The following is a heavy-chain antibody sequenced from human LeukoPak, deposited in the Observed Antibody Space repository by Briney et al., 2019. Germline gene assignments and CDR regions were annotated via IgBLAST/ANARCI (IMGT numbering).Heavy chain of an antibody. CDR1: GYTFTGYY. CDR3: ARRLIAAAGTADP. V-gene: IGHV1-2*02. J-gene: IGHJ5*02. D-gene: IGHD6-13*01. Sequence: GASVKVSFKASGYTFTGYYMHWVRQAPGQGLEWMGWINPNSGGTNYAQKFQGRVTMTRDTSISTAYMELSRLRSDDTAVYYCARRLIAAAGTADPWGQGTLVTVSS. CDR2: INPNSGGT.